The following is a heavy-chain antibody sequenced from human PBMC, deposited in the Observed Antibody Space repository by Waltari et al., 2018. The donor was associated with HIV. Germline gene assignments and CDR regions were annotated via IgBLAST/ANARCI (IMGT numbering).Heavy chain of an antibody. V-gene: IGHV3-30*18. D-gene: IGHD5-18*01. CDR3: AKCRSYGYNYYYYGMDV. CDR1: GFTFSRYG. Sequence: QVQLVESGGGVVQPGRSLRLSCAASGFTFSRYGLHWVRQAPGKGLGWVGVIADYGSNKYYADSVKGRVTISRDNSKNTLYLQMNSLRAEDTAVYYCAKCRSYGYNYYYYGMDVWGQGTTVTVSS. CDR2: IADYGSNK. J-gene: IGHJ6*02.